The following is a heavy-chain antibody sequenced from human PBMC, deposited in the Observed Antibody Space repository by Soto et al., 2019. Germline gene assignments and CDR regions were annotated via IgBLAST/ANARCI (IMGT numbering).Heavy chain of an antibody. CDR2: IWYDGSNK. CDR1: GFTFSSYG. J-gene: IGHJ4*02. CDR3: ARETKGYFDY. Sequence: QVQLVESGGGVVQPGRSVRLSCAASGFTFSSYGMHWVRQAPGKGLELVAVIWYDGSNKYYADSVKGRFTISRDNSKNTLYLQMNSLRAEDTAVYYCARETKGYFDYWGQGTLVTASS. V-gene: IGHV3-33*01.